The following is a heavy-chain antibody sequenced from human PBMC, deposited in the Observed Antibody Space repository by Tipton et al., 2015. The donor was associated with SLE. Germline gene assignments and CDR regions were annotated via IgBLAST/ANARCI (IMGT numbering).Heavy chain of an antibody. Sequence: TLSLTCTVSGGSISSGGYYWSWIRQSPGKGLEWIGYISYSGSTNYNSSLKSRVTISLDTSKNQFSLNLDSVTAADTAVYYCARQEESGWRRVDYWGQGTLVTVSS. J-gene: IGHJ4*02. CDR2: ISYSGST. V-gene: IGHV4-31*03. D-gene: IGHD6-19*01. CDR3: ARQEESGWRRVDY. CDR1: GGSISSGGYY.